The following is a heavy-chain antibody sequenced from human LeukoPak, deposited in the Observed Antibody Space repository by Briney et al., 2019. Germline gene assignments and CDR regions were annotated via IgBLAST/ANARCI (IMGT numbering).Heavy chain of an antibody. CDR3: AKDLVLRYFDWAFDY. CDR1: GFTFSSYG. Sequence: GGSLRLSCAASGFTFSSYGMHGVRQAPGKGLEWVAVISYDGSNKYYADSVKGRFTISRDNSKNTLYLQMNSLRAEDTAVYYCAKDLVLRYFDWAFDYWGQGTLVTVSS. CDR2: ISYDGSNK. J-gene: IGHJ4*02. V-gene: IGHV3-30*18. D-gene: IGHD3-9*01.